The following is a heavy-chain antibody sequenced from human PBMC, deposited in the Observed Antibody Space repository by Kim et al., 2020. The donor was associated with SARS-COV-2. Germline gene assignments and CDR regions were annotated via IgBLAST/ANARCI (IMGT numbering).Heavy chain of an antibody. V-gene: IGHV4-39*01. CDR2: INSGGYT. D-gene: IGHD1-26*01. Sequence: SETLSLTCTVSGGSFSSSYYYWGWIRQPPGRGLEWVASINSGGYTYYNPSLKSRVTMSVDTFKSQFSLRLSSVTAADSAVYYCARLSLWDLLVSQFDYWGQGTLVTVSS. CDR1: GGSFSSSYYY. J-gene: IGHJ4*02. CDR3: ARLSLWDLLVSQFDY.